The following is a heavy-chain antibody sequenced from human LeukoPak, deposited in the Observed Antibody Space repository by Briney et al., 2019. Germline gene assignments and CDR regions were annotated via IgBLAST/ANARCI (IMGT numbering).Heavy chain of an antibody. D-gene: IGHD3-10*01. CDR2: INHSGST. J-gene: IGHJ4*02. V-gene: IGHV4-34*01. Sequence: SETLSLTCAVYGGSFSGYYWSWLRQPPGKGLEWIGEINHSGSTNYNPSLKSRVTISVDTSKNQFSLKLSSVTAADTAVYYCARRYYGSGSYSDWGQGTLVTVSS. CDR1: GGSFSGYY. CDR3: ARRYYGSGSYSD.